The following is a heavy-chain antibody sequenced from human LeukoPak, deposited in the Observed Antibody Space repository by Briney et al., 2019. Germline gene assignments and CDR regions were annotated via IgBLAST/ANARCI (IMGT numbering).Heavy chain of an antibody. CDR1: GFTFSSYG. Sequence: GGSLRLSCAASGFTFSSYGMSWVRQAPGKGLEWASAISGSGGSTYYADSVKGRFTISRDNSKNTLYLQMNSLRAEDTAVYYCARDRGYCSSTSCHTDWFDPWGQGTLVTVSS. V-gene: IGHV3-23*01. J-gene: IGHJ5*02. CDR3: ARDRGYCSSTSCHTDWFDP. CDR2: ISGSGGST. D-gene: IGHD2-2*01.